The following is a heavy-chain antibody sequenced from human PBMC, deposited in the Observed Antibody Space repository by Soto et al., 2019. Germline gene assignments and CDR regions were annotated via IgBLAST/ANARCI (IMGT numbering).Heavy chain of an antibody. J-gene: IGHJ6*02. CDR2: INPNSGGT. CDR3: ARDSIAVAGYEFSYYYGMDV. CDR1: GYTFTGYY. V-gene: IGHV1-2*04. D-gene: IGHD6-19*01. Sequence: WASVKVSCKASGYTFTGYYMHWVRQAPGQGLEWMGWINPNSGGTNYAQKFQGWVTMTRDTSISTAYMELSRLRSDDTAVYYCARDSIAVAGYEFSYYYGMDVWGQGTTVTVSS.